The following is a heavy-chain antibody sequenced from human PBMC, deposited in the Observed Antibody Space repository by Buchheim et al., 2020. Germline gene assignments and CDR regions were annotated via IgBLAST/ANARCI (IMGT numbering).Heavy chain of an antibody. Sequence: QVQLQESGPGLVKPSQTLSLTCSVSGGSISSGDYYWSWIRQPPGKGLEWIGYIYYRGSTYYNPSLESRITISVDTSKNQFSLKLSSVTAADTAVYYCARVFSDYSHFGGFRWFDPWGQGIL. J-gene: IGHJ5*02. D-gene: IGHD4-11*01. CDR1: GGSISSGDYY. CDR3: ARVFSDYSHFGGFRWFDP. V-gene: IGHV4-30-4*08. CDR2: IYYRGST.